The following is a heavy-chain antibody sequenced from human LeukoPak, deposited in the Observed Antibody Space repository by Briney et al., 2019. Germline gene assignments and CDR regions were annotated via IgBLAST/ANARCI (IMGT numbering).Heavy chain of an antibody. V-gene: IGHV1-24*01. D-gene: IGHD3-22*01. CDR2: FDPEDGET. Sequence: ASVKVSCXVSGYTLTKLSMHWVRQAPGKGLEWMGGFDPEDGETIYAQKFQGRVTMTEDTSTDTAYMELSSLRSEDTAVYYCATEPVYYDSSGYYFEDYWGQGTLVTVSS. CDR1: GYTLTKLS. CDR3: ATEPVYYDSSGYYFEDY. J-gene: IGHJ4*02.